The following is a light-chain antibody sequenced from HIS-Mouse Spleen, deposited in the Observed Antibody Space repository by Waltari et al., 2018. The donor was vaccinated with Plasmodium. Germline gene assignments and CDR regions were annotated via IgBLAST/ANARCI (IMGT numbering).Light chain of an antibody. CDR3: CSYAGSSTNWV. CDR1: SSHVGRYHL. Sequence: QSALTQPASVSGSPGQSTTISCTGTSSHVGRYHLVSWYQQHPGKAPKLMIYEGSKRPSGVSNRFSGSKSGNTASLTISGLQAEDEADYYCCSYAGSSTNWVFGGGTKLTVL. V-gene: IGLV2-23*01. CDR2: EGS. J-gene: IGLJ3*02.